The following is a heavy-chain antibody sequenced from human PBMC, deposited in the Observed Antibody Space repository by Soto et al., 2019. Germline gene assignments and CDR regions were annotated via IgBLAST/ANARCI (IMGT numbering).Heavy chain of an antibody. CDR3: ASGEYYYDSSGYPPLDD. V-gene: IGHV1-69*13. D-gene: IGHD3-22*01. CDR1: GGTFSSYA. Sequence: SVKVSCKASGGTFSSYAISWVRQAPGQGLEWMGGIIPIFGTANYAQKFQGRVTITADESTSTAYMELSSLRSEDTAVYYCASGEYYYDSSGYPPLDDWGQGTLGTVSS. J-gene: IGHJ4*02. CDR2: IIPIFGTA.